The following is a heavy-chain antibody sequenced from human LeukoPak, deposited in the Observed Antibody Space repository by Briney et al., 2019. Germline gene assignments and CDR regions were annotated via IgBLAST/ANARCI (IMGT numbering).Heavy chain of an antibody. CDR3: ARETRLHSGSYSNDAFDI. J-gene: IGHJ3*02. V-gene: IGHV4-59*01. CDR2: ISYSGST. Sequence: PSETLSLTCTVSGGSISSYYWSWIRQPPGKGLEWIGYISYSGSTDYNPSLKSRVTISLDTSRNQFSLRLSSVTAADTAVYYCARETRLHSGSYSNDAFDIWGQGTMVTVSS. CDR1: GGSISSYY. D-gene: IGHD1-26*01.